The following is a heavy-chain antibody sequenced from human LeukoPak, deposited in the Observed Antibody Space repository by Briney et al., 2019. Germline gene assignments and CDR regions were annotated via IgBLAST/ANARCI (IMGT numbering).Heavy chain of an antibody. J-gene: IGHJ4*02. CDR1: GFTFSSHA. CDR3: AQDYSGYDLSAGY. D-gene: IGHD5-12*01. CDR2: ISGSGRSA. V-gene: IGHV3-23*01. Sequence: GGSLRLSCASSGFTFSSHAMSWVRQAPGKGLELGSVISGSGRSAYYADSLKGRFTISRDNSKDTLYLQMNSLRAEDTALYYCAQDYSGYDLSAGYWGQGTLVTVSS.